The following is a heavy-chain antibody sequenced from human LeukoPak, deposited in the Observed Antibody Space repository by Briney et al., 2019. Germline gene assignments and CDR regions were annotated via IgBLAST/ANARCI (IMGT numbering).Heavy chain of an antibody. CDR3: AKSLRGYCSGGSCYSDFDY. CDR1: GFTFNTYA. V-gene: IGHV3-23*01. J-gene: IGHJ4*02. D-gene: IGHD2-15*01. Sequence: GGSLRLSCAASGFTFNTYAMTWVRQAPGKGLQWVSAISGSGYNTYYADSVKGRFTISRDNSKNTLYLQMNSLRVEDTAVYYCAKSLRGYCSGGSCYSDFDYWGQGTLVTVSS. CDR2: ISGSGYNT.